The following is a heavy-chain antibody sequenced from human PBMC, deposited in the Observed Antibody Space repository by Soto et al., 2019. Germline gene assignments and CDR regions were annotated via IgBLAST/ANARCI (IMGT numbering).Heavy chain of an antibody. D-gene: IGHD1-7*01. CDR2: INPNSGGA. CDR1: GYTFTGYY. J-gene: IGHJ5*02. V-gene: IGHV1-2*04. Sequence: ASGNVSWKSFGYTFTGYYMRWLCQAQGQGLEWMRWINPNSGGANYAQKFQGWVTMTRDTSISAAYMELSRLESDDTAVYFCAKDPGVTGTTGCFDPCGQGTLVLVCS. CDR3: AKDPGVTGTTGCFDP.